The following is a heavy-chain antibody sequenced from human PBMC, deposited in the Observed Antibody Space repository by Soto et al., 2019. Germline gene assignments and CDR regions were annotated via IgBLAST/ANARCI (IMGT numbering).Heavy chain of an antibody. V-gene: IGHV3-23*01. CDR1: GFTFSSYA. D-gene: IGHD4-17*01. CDR3: ARVDYGDYLYYFDY. CDR2: ISGSGGST. Sequence: PGGSLRLSCAASGFTFSSYAMSWVRQAPGKGLEWVSAISGSGGSTYYADSVKGRFTISRDNSKNTLYLQMNSLRAEDTAVYYCARVDYGDYLYYFDYWGQGTLVTVSS. J-gene: IGHJ4*02.